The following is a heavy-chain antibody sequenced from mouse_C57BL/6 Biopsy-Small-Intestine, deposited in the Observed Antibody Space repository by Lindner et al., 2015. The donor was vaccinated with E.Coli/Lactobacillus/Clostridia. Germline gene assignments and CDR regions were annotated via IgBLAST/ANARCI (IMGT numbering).Heavy chain of an antibody. J-gene: IGHJ2*01. Sequence: VQLQESGAELVKPGASVKISCKASGYAFSSYWMNWVKQRPGKGLEWIGQIYPGDGDTNYNGKFKGKATLTADKSSSTAYMQLSSLTPEDSAVYFCARSPSPYFDYWGQGTTLTVSS. CDR1: GYAFSSYW. D-gene: IGHD6-1*01. V-gene: IGHV1-80*01. CDR2: IYPGDGDT. CDR3: ARSPSPYFDY.